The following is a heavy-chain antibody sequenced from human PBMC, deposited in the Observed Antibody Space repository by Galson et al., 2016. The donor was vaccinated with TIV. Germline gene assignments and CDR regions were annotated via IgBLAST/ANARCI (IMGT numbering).Heavy chain of an antibody. CDR1: GFTFNNYA. CDR2: ISYDGSEK. V-gene: IGHV3-30*18. Sequence: LRLSCAASGFTFNNYAIHWVRQAPGKGLEWVAVISYDGSEKYYADSVRGRFTISRDNSNTVYLRMDSLRPEDTATFYCAKTYHSLKGNGHWLMAFVVWGQVTMVIVAS. D-gene: IGHD2-8*01. CDR3: AKTYHSLKGNGHWLMAFVV. J-gene: IGHJ3*01.